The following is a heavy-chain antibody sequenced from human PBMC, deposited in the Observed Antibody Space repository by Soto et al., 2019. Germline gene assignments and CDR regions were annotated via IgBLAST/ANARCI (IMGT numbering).Heavy chain of an antibody. Sequence: GGSLRLSCAPSGFTFSSNGMNWVRQAPGKGLEWVAVISYDGSNKYYADSVKGRFTISRDNSKNTLYLQMNSLRAEDTAVYYCAKDGGRGRWLQSKPDYWGQGTLVTVSS. D-gene: IGHD3-16*01. V-gene: IGHV3-30*18. CDR1: GFTFSSNG. CDR3: AKDGGRGRWLQSKPDY. J-gene: IGHJ4*02. CDR2: ISYDGSNK.